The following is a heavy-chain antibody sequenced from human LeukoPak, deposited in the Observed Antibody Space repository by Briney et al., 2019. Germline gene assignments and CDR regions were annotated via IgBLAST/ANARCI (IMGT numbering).Heavy chain of an antibody. CDR2: IKNDGREK. D-gene: IGHD5-18*01. CDR3: ARDRYSYRDF. V-gene: IGHV3-7*01. J-gene: IGHJ4*02. Sequence: GGSLTLSSSASGFTLSSYWMGWVRQAPGQGLVWRANIKNDGREKYYMVSVKGRFTISRDNAKNTLCLQMSSLKAEETAVYYCARDRYSYRDFWGQGTLVTVSS. CDR1: GFTLSSYW.